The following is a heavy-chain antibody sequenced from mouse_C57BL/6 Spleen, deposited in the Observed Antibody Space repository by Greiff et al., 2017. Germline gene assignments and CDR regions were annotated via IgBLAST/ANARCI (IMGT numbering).Heavy chain of an antibody. J-gene: IGHJ1*03. Sequence: QVQLQQPGAELVKPGASVKMSCKASGYTFTSYWITWVKQRPGQGLEWIGDIYPGSGSTNYNEKFKSKATLTVDTSSSTAYMQLSSLTSEDSAVYYCARFPYGSSPWYFDVWGTGTTVTVSS. CDR3: ARFPYGSSPWYFDV. D-gene: IGHD1-1*01. CDR1: GYTFTSYW. CDR2: IYPGSGST. V-gene: IGHV1-55*01.